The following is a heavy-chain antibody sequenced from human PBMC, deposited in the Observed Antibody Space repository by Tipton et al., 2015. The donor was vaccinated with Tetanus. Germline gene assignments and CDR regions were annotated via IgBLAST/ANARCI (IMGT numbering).Heavy chain of an antibody. CDR2: ISGSGSYI. Sequence: SLRLSCAASGFTLSRNSMNWVRQAPGKGLEWVSSISGSGSYISYADSVKGRFTISRDNAKNSLYLQKSSLRVEDTAVYYCARGTWSDYCSSTTCSPFDYWGQGTLVAVSS. CDR3: ARGTWSDYCSSTTCSPFDY. D-gene: IGHD2-2*01. J-gene: IGHJ4*02. V-gene: IGHV3-21*01. CDR1: GFTLSRNS.